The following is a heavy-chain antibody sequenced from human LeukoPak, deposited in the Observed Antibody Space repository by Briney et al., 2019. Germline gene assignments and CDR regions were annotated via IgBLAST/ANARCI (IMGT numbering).Heavy chain of an antibody. CDR3: ARDADWAFDY. Sequence: GGSLRLSCVASGFIFTTHGMHWVRQAPGKRPQWVAFIRNDGSDKYYADSVEGRFTISRDTSKNTLYVQMSSLRPEDTALYYCARDADWAFDYWGQGTLVTVSS. CDR2: IRNDGSDK. CDR1: GFIFTTHG. V-gene: IGHV3-30*02. J-gene: IGHJ4*02. D-gene: IGHD2-21*01.